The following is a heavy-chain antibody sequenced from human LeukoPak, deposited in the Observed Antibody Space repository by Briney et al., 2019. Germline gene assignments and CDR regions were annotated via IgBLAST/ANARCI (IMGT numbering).Heavy chain of an antibody. CDR1: GYTFTSYY. CDR2: INPNSGGT. CDR3: AREGYSGYDRGSDY. Sequence: ASVKVSCKASGYTFTSYYMHWVRQAPGQGLEWMGWINPNSGGTNYAQKFQGRVTMTRDTSISTAYMELSSLRSEDTAVYYCAREGYSGYDRGSDYWGQGTLVTVSS. V-gene: IGHV1-2*02. J-gene: IGHJ4*02. D-gene: IGHD5-12*01.